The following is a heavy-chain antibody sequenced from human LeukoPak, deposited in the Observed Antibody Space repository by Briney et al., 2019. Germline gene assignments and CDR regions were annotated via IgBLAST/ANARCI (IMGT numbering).Heavy chain of an antibody. D-gene: IGHD6-13*01. Sequence: PSETLSLTCTVSGYSISSGYYWGWLRQPPGKGLEWIGSIYHSGITYYNPSLKSRDTISVDTSKNQFSLKLRPVTAADTAVYYWAREGDSSSVGWFDPWGQGTLVTASS. CDR2: IYHSGIT. J-gene: IGHJ5*02. V-gene: IGHV4-38-2*02. CDR3: AREGDSSSVGWFDP. CDR1: GYSISSGYY.